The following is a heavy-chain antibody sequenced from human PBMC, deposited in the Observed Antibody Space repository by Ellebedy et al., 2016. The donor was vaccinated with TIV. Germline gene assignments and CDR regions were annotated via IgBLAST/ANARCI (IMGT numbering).Heavy chain of an antibody. CDR3: ARDRGGWGFGAYDY. V-gene: IGHV1-2*02. CDR2: INPNSGGT. J-gene: IGHJ4*02. Sequence: AASVKVSCKASGYTFTGYYMHWVRQAPGQGLEWMGWINPNSGGTNYAQKFQGRVTMTRDTSISTAYMELSRLRSDDTAVYYCARDRGGWGFGAYDYWGQGTLVTVSS. D-gene: IGHD6-19*01. CDR1: GYTFTGYY.